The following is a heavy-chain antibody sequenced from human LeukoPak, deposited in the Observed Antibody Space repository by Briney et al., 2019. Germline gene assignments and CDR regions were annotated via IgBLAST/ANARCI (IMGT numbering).Heavy chain of an antibody. D-gene: IGHD5-12*01. CDR2: IRYDGSNK. J-gene: IGHJ4*02. CDR3: GKDSTGRGYSGYESDFDY. V-gene: IGHV3-30*02. CDR1: GFTFSSYG. Sequence: PGGSLRLSCAASGFTFSSYGTHWVRQAPGKGLEWVAFIRYDGSNKYYADSVKGRFTISRDNSKNTLYLQMNSLRAEDTAVYYCGKDSTGRGYSGYESDFDYWGQGTLVTDSS.